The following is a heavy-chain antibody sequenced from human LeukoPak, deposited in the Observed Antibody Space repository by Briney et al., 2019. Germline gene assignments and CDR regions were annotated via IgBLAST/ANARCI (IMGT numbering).Heavy chain of an antibody. Sequence: SETLSLTCTVSGGSISSYYWSWIRQHPGKGLEWIGYIYYSGSTYYNPSLKSRVTISVDTSKNQFSLKLSSVTAADTAVYYCARISDSSGYYHIDYWGQGTLVTVSS. CDR1: GGSISSYY. D-gene: IGHD3-22*01. CDR2: IYYSGST. V-gene: IGHV4-59*06. CDR3: ARISDSSGYYHIDY. J-gene: IGHJ4*02.